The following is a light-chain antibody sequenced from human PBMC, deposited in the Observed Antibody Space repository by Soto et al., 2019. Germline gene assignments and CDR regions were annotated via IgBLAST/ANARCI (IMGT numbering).Light chain of an antibody. CDR1: SSDVGGYNY. J-gene: IGLJ1*01. CDR2: DVS. Sequence: QSALTQPRSVSXSPGQSVTISCTGTSSDVGGYNYVSWYRQHPGKAPKLMIYDVSKRPSGVPDRFSGSKSGNTASLTISGLQAEDEADYYCCSYAGSYTWVFVTGTKLTVL. V-gene: IGLV2-11*01. CDR3: CSYAGSYTWV.